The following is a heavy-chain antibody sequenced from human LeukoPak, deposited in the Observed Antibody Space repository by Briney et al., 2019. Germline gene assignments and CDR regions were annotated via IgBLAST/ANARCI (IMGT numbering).Heavy chain of an antibody. D-gene: IGHD6-13*01. J-gene: IGHJ4*02. V-gene: IGHV3-7*01. CDR2: INQDGSEK. CDR3: ASEERRYSNAPGDY. CDR1: EFSFSSYC. Sequence: GGSLRLSCAASEFSFSSYCMNWVRQAPRKGLEGVANINQDGSEKYYVDSVKDRFTISRDNAKNSLYLQLNSLRAEDTAVYYCASEERRYSNAPGDYWGQGTLVTVSS.